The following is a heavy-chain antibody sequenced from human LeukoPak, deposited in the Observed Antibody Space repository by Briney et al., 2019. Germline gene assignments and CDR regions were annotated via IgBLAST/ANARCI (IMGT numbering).Heavy chain of an antibody. CDR3: ARQEVRGGSFDY. CDR2: ISAYNGNT. CDR1: GYTFTGYY. V-gene: IGHV1-18*04. D-gene: IGHD3-10*01. J-gene: IGHJ4*02. Sequence: ASVKVSCKAFGYTFTGYYMHWVRQAPGQGLEWMGWISAYNGNTNYAQKLQGRVTMTTDTSTSTAYMELRSLRSDDTAVYYCARQEVRGGSFDYWGQGTLVTVSS.